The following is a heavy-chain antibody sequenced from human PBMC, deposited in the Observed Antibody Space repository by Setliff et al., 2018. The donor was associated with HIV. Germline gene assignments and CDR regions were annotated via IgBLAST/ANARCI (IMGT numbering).Heavy chain of an antibody. D-gene: IGHD2-2*01. Sequence: SVKVSCKASGGTFGIYGISWVRQAPGQGLEWMGGTIPMFGTANYAQKFQGRVTITTDESTNTGYMDLSSLRSEDTAVDYCARESACSSTSCPKVLDYWGQGTLVTVSS. CDR1: GGTFGIYG. V-gene: IGHV1-69*05. CDR3: ARESACSSTSCPKVLDY. J-gene: IGHJ4*02. CDR2: TIPMFGTA.